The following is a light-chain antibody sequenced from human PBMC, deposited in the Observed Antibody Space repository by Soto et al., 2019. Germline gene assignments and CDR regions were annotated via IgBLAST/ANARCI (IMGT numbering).Light chain of an antibody. CDR2: WAS. J-gene: IGKJ2*01. V-gene: IGKV4-1*01. CDR3: QQYFSAPYT. CDR1: QSVLYSSNNENY. Sequence: IVMIQSPDSLAVSLGERATINCKSSQSVLYSSNNENYLAWYQQKPGQPPKLLIYWASTRESGVPDRFSGSGSGTDFTLTISSLQAEDVAAYYCQQYFSAPYTFGQGTKLEIK.